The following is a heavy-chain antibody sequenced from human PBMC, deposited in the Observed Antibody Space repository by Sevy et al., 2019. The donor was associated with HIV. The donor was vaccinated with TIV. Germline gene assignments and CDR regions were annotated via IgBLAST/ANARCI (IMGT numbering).Heavy chain of an antibody. V-gene: IGHV3-23*01. Sequence: GGSLRLSCAASGFTFSSYAMSWVRQAPGKGLEWVSAISGSGGSTYYADSVKGRFTISRDNSKNMLYLQMNSLRAEDTAVYYCAKGNYYDSSGSEEYFDYWGQGTLVTVSS. J-gene: IGHJ4*02. CDR1: GFTFSSYA. CDR3: AKGNYYDSSGSEEYFDY. CDR2: ISGSGGST. D-gene: IGHD3-22*01.